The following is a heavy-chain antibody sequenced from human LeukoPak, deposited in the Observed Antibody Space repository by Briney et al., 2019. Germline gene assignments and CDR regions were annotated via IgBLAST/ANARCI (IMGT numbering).Heavy chain of an antibody. D-gene: IGHD6-19*01. Sequence: SETLSLTCAVSGGSISRSNWWTWVRQPPGKGLEWIGEIYHSGSTNYNPSLKSRVTISVDKSKNQFSLKLSSVTAADTAVYHCVRAFGNSSGWDVNYLDYWGQGILVTVSS. CDR2: IYHSGST. CDR1: GGSISRSNW. J-gene: IGHJ4*02. V-gene: IGHV4-4*02. CDR3: VRAFGNSSGWDVNYLDY.